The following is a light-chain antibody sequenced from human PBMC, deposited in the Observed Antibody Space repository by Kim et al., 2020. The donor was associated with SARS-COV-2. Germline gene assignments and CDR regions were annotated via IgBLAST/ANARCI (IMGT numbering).Light chain of an antibody. V-gene: IGKV1-12*01. Sequence: DIQMTQSPSSVSASVGDRVTITCRASQGISSCLAWYQQKPGKAPKLLIYAASSLQSGVPSRFSGSGSGTDFTLTISSLQPEDFATYLRPKVRCLPWTLRPGNKGDIK. J-gene: IGKJ1*01. CDR3: PKVRCLPWT. CDR2: AAS. CDR1: QGISSC.